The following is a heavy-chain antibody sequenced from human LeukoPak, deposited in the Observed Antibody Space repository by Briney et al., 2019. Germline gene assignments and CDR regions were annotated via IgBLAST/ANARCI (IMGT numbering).Heavy chain of an antibody. CDR3: ARDCSSTSCYSPADYYYYGMDV. CDR2: IYHSGST. J-gene: IGHJ6*02. D-gene: IGHD2-2*02. V-gene: IGHV4-30-2*01. CDR1: GGSISSGGYS. Sequence: PSETLSLTCAVSGGSISSGGYSWSWIRQPPGKGLEWIGYIYHSGSTYYNPSLKSRVTISVDRSKNQFSLKLSSVTAADTAVYYCARDCSSTSCYSPADYYYYGMDVWGQGATVTVSS.